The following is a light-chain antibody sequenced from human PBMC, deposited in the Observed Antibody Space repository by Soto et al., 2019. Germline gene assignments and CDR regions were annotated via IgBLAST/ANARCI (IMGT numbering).Light chain of an antibody. CDR3: QQRSNWRRIT. J-gene: IGKJ5*01. CDR1: QSVSSY. Sequence: EIVLTQSPATLSLSPGERATLSCRASQSVSSYLAWYQQKPGQAPRLLIYDASNRATGIPARFSGSGSGTDFTLTISSLEPEDFEVYYCQQRSNWRRITFGQGTRLEIK. V-gene: IGKV3-11*01. CDR2: DAS.